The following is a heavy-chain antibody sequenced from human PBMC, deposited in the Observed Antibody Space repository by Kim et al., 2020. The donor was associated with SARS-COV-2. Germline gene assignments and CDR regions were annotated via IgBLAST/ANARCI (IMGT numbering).Heavy chain of an antibody. CDR1: GDSVSSGVAA. Sequence: SQTLSLTCAISGDSVSSGVAAWHWIRQSPSGGLEWLGRTYFRSKWFTDYGVSVKSRATVNPDTSKNEFSLELKSVTPEDSAVYYCARGLYYDTSGYDTLDHGGQGTLVTVST. V-gene: IGHV6-1*01. J-gene: IGHJ4*02. CDR3: ARGLYYDTSGYDTLDH. CDR2: TYFRSKWFT. D-gene: IGHD3-22*01.